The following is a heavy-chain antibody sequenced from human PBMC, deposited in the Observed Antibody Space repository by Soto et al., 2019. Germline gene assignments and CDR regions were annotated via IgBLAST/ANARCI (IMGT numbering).Heavy chain of an antibody. V-gene: IGHV4-4*02. CDR1: GGSIRSSNW. J-gene: IGHJ6*02. D-gene: IGHD3-22*01. CDR3: ARIEMAPQFDYDYGMDV. Sequence: QVQLQESGPGLVKPSGTLSLTCAVSGGSIRSSNWWSWVRQPPGKGLEWIGEIYHSGSTNYNPSLKSRVTISVDKSKNQFSLKLSSVTAADTAVYYCARIEMAPQFDYDYGMDVWGQGTTVTVSS. CDR2: IYHSGST.